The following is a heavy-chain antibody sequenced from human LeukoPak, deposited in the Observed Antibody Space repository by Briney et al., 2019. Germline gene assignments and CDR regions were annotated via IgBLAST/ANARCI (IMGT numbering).Heavy chain of an antibody. V-gene: IGHV1-2*02. J-gene: IGHJ4*02. Sequence: ASVKVSCKASGYTFIGYYMHWVRQAPGQGFEWMGWINPNSGGTNYAQKFQGRVTMTRDTSISTAYMELSRLTSDDTAIYFCARDLADDGLFDYWGQGTLVTVSS. CDR1: GYTFIGYY. CDR2: INPNSGGT. D-gene: IGHD1-1*01. CDR3: ARDLADDGLFDY.